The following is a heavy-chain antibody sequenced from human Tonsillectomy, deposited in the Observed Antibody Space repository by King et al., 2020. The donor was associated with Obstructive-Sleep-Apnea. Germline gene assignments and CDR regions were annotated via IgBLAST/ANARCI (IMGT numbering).Heavy chain of an antibody. CDR1: GGSISSYY. D-gene: IGHD4-17*01. CDR3: AKNYGMDAFDI. Sequence: VQLQESGPGLVKPSETLSLTCTVSGGSISSYYWSWIRQPPGKGLEWIGYIYYSGSTNYNPSLKSRVTISVHTSKNQFSLTLSSVSAADTAVYYCAKNYGMDAFDIWGQGTMVTVSS. V-gene: IGHV4-59*08. CDR2: IYYSGST. J-gene: IGHJ3*02.